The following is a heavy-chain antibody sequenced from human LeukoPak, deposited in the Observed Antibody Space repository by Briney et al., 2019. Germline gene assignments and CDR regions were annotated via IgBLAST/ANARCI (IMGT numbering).Heavy chain of an antibody. CDR2: ISSSGSTI. V-gene: IGHV3-11*01. D-gene: IGHD3-9*01. J-gene: IGHJ4*02. Sequence: GGSLRLSCAASGFTFSDYYMSWIRQAPGKGLEWVSYISSSGSTIYYADSVKGRFTISRDNAKNSLYLQMNSLRAEDTAVYYCARDNSAKTDYDILTGYYRGVAMSGGPPNYWGQGTLVTVSS. CDR1: GFTFSDYY. CDR3: ARDNSAKTDYDILTGYYRGVAMSGGPPNY.